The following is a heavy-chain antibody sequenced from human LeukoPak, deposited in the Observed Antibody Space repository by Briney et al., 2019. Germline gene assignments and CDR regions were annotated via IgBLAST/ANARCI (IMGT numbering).Heavy chain of an antibody. D-gene: IGHD3-10*01. CDR2: IKSKTDGGTT. V-gene: IGHV3-15*01. CDR3: TRTPITMVRGAVPWYFDL. CDR1: GFTFSNAW. Sequence: GGSLRLSCAASGFTFSNAWMSWVRQAPGKGLEWVGRIKSKTDGGTTDYAAPVKGRFTISRDDSKNTLYLQMNSLKTEDTAVYYCTRTPITMVRGAVPWYFDLWGRGTLVTVSS. J-gene: IGHJ2*01.